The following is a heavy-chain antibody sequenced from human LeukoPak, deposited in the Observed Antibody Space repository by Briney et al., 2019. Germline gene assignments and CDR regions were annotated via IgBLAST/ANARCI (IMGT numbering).Heavy chain of an antibody. CDR2: ISSSSSTI. V-gene: IGHV3-48*04. D-gene: IGHD4/OR15-4a*01. CDR1: GFTFSSYS. CDR3: ARDTLGEGEDANYAVYYFDY. J-gene: IGHJ4*02. Sequence: GGSLRLSCAASGFTFSSYSMNWVRQAPGKGLEWVSYISSSSSTIYYADSVKGRFTISRDNAKNSLDLQLNNLRAEDTAVYYCARDTLGEGEDANYAVYYFDYWGQGTPVTVSS.